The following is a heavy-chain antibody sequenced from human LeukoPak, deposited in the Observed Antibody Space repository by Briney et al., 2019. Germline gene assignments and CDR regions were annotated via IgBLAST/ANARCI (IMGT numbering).Heavy chain of an antibody. CDR2: ISSSSSAI. Sequence: GGSLRLSCAVSGFTLSTYSMNWVRQAPGKGLEWVSYISSSSSAIFYADSVKGRFTISRDNAKNSVYLQMSSLRAEDTAVYYCARLYSTGWYGGPDYWGQGTLVAVSS. V-gene: IGHV3-48*01. CDR3: ARLYSTGWYGGPDY. CDR1: GFTLSTYS. J-gene: IGHJ4*02. D-gene: IGHD6-19*01.